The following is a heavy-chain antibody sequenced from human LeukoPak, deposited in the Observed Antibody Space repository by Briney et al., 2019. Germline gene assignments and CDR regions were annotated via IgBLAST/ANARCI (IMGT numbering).Heavy chain of an antibody. CDR2: ISAYNGNT. J-gene: IGHJ5*02. CDR3: ARDRGELRSNNRFDP. Sequence: ASVKVSCKASGYTFTSYGISWVRQAPGQGLEWMGWISAYNGNTNYAQKLQGRVTMTTDTSTSTAYMELRSLRSDDTAVYYCARDRGELRSNNRFDPWGQGTLVTVSS. D-gene: IGHD1-26*01. V-gene: IGHV1-18*01. CDR1: GYTFTSYG.